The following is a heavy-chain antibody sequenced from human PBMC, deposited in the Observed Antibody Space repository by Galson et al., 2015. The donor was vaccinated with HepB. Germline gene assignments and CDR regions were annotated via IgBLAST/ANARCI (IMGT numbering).Heavy chain of an antibody. CDR3: AREGTGCSSTSCDNWFDP. J-gene: IGHJ5*02. CDR2: ISAYNGNT. Sequence: SVKVSCKASGYTFTSYGISWVRQAPGQGLEWMGWISAYNGNTNYAQKLQGRVTMTTDTSTSTAYMELRSLRSDDTAVYYCAREGTGCSSTSCDNWFDPWGQGTLVTVSS. D-gene: IGHD2-2*01. CDR1: GYTFTSYG. V-gene: IGHV1-18*01.